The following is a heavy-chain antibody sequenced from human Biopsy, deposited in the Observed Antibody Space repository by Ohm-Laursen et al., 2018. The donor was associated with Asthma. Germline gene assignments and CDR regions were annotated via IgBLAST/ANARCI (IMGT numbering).Heavy chain of an antibody. CDR2: INPNSGAT. CDR1: GYPFIGYP. J-gene: IGHJ5*02. CDR3: ARGQKSAGDRWFDP. Sequence: AASVNVSCKASGYPFIGYPIHWMRQAPGQGLEWMGRINPNSGATNYAQKFQGRVTMTRDTSISTAYMEVSRLRSDDTAVYYSARGQKSAGDRWFDPWGQGTLVTVSS. D-gene: IGHD6-13*01. V-gene: IGHV1-2*06.